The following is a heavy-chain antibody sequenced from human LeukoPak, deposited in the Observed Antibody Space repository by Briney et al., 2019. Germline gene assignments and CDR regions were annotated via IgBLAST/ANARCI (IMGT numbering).Heavy chain of an antibody. V-gene: IGHV3-49*04. CDR1: GFTFGDYA. CDR2: IRSKAYGGTT. D-gene: IGHD2-15*01. CDR3: TRVDIVVVVAATGGGYYYYMDV. J-gene: IGHJ6*03. Sequence: GGSLRLSCTASGFTFGDYAMSWVRQAPGKGLEWVGFIRSKAYGGTTEYAASVKGRFTISRDDSKSIAYLQMNSLKTEDTAVYYCTRVDIVVVVAATGGGYYYYMDVWDKGTTVTISS.